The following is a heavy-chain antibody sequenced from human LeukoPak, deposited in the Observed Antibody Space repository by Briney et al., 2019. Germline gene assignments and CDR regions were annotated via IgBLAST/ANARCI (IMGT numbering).Heavy chain of an antibody. CDR3: ARVRAGCSSTSCYIDP. Sequence: SETLSLTCTVSGGSISSYYWSWIRQPPGKGLDCIGYIYYSASTNYTPSLKSRVTISVDKSKIQFSLKLRSVTTADTAVYFCARVRAGCSSTSCYIDPWGQGTLVTVSS. CDR1: GGSISSYY. V-gene: IGHV4-59*12. D-gene: IGHD2-2*02. CDR2: IYYSAST. J-gene: IGHJ5*02.